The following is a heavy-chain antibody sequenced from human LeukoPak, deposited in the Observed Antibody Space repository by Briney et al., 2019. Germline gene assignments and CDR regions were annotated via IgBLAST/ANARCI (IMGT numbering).Heavy chain of an antibody. J-gene: IGHJ6*02. Sequence: SQTLSLTCAISGDSVSSNSAAWNWIRQSPSRGLEWLGRTYYRTKRYNDYAVSVKRRITINPDTSKNQFSLQLNSVTPDDTAVYYCAGSNHYYYGMDVWGQGTTVTVSS. CDR1: GDSVSSNSAA. D-gene: IGHD1-14*01. CDR3: AGSNHYYYGMDV. CDR2: TYYRTKRYN. V-gene: IGHV6-1*01.